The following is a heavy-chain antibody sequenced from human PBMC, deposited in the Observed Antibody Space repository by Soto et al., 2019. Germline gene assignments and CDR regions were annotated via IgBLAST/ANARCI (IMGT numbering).Heavy chain of an antibody. V-gene: IGHV1-3*01. CDR3: ARSIMVVTALDY. J-gene: IGHJ4*02. D-gene: IGHD2-21*02. CDR1: GYTFTSYA. Sequence: ASVKVSCKASGYTFTSYAIHWVRQAPGQRLEWMGWINAGNGNTKYSQKFQGRVTITRDTSASTAYMELSSLRCEDTAVYYCARSIMVVTALDYWGQGTLVTVSS. CDR2: INAGNGNT.